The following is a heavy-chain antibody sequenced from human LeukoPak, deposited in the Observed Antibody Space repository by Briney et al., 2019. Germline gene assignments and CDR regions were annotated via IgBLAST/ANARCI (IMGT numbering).Heavy chain of an antibody. CDR2: IYYSGST. V-gene: IGHV4-31*03. D-gene: IGHD2-2*01. CDR3: ARDDCSSTSCYIDY. Sequence: PSETLSLTCTVSGVSISSGGYYWSWIRQHPGKGLEWIGYIYYSGSTYYNPSLKSRVTISVDTSKNQFSLKLSSVTAADTAVYYCARDDCSSTSCYIDYWGQGTLVTVSS. J-gene: IGHJ4*02. CDR1: GVSISSGGYY.